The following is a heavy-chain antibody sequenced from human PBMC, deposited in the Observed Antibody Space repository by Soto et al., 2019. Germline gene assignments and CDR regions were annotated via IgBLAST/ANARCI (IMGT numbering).Heavy chain of an antibody. D-gene: IGHD3-3*01. V-gene: IGHV1-69*06. CDR1: GGTFSSYA. CDR3: ARVGYICWSRYHYYGMDV. CDR2: IIPIVTTP. Sequence: QVRLVQSGAEVKKPGSSVKVSCEASGGTFSSYAVTWVRQAPGQGLEWMGGIIPIVTTPNYAQKFQGRLTRSADNSESTSYTELRSLRSEDTGVYSCARVGYICWSRYHYYGMDVWGQGTMVIVSS. J-gene: IGHJ6*02.